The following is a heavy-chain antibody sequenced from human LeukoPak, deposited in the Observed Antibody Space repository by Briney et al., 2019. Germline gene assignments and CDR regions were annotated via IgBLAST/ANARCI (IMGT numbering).Heavy chain of an antibody. Sequence: GGSLRLSCAASGFTFSSYGMHWVRQAPGKGLEWVSAISGSGGSTYYADSVKGRFTTSRDNSKNTLYLQMNSLRAEDTAVYYCAKPFHYDSSGYYGEWFDPWGQGTLVTVSS. CDR2: ISGSGGST. CDR1: GFTFSSYG. V-gene: IGHV3-23*01. J-gene: IGHJ5*02. D-gene: IGHD3-22*01. CDR3: AKPFHYDSSGYYGEWFDP.